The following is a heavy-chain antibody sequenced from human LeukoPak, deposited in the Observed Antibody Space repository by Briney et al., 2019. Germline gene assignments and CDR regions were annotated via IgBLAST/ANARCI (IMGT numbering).Heavy chain of an antibody. Sequence: ASVKVSCKASGYTFTSYYMHWVRQAPGQGREWMGIINPSGGSTSYAQKFQGRVTMTRDTSTGTVYMELSSLRSEDTAVCYCARDPSYSSSWYGGWFDPWGQGTLVTVSS. D-gene: IGHD6-13*01. CDR1: GYTFTSYY. CDR2: INPSGGST. V-gene: IGHV1-46*01. J-gene: IGHJ5*02. CDR3: ARDPSYSSSWYGGWFDP.